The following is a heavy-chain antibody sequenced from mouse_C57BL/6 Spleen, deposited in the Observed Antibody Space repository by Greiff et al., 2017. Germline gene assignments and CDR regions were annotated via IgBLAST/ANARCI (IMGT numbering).Heavy chain of an antibody. CDR3: PYGYVFDF. CDR1: GFTIKDDY. V-gene: IGHV14-4*01. CDR2: IDPENGDT. J-gene: IGHJ2*01. D-gene: IGHD2-2*01. Sequence: EVQLQQSGAELVRPGASVKLSCTASGFTIKDDYMHWVKQRPEQGLEWIGWIDPENGDTEYASKFQGKASITADTSSNTAYLQLSSLTSEDSAFYYCPYGYVFDFWGQGTTLTVSS.